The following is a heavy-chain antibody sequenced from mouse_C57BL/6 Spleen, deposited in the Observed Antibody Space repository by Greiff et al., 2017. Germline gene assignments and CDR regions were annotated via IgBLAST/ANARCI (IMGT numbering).Heavy chain of an antibody. V-gene: IGHV1-61*01. Sequence: QVQLKQPGAELVRPGSSVKLSCKASGFTFTSYWMDWVKQRPGQGLEWIGNIYPSDSETHYNQKFKDKATLTVDKSSSTAYMQLSSLTSEDTAVYYCAREDYYGAMDYWGQGTSVTVSS. D-gene: IGHD1-1*01. J-gene: IGHJ4*01. CDR2: IYPSDSET. CDR3: AREDYYGAMDY. CDR1: GFTFTSYW.